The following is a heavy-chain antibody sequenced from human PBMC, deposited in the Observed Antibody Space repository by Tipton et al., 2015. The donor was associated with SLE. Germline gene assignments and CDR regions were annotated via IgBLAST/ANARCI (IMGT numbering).Heavy chain of an antibody. CDR1: GFTFTTYT. V-gene: IGHV3-23*01. J-gene: IGHJ4*02. CDR2: ISRSGDTT. D-gene: IGHD3-22*01. Sequence: LSLTCAASGFTFTTYTMSWVRQAPGKGLEWVSAISRSGDTTHYADSVKGRFTISRDNSKNMLYLQMKSLGAEDTAVYYCAKDRHYYDSSGYPWWGQGTPVAVSS. CDR3: AKDRHYYDSSGYPW.